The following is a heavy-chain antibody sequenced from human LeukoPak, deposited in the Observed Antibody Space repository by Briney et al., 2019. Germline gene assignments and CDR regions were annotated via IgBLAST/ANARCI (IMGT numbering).Heavy chain of an antibody. CDR3: ARGRYSSSWSLGGGYYFDY. CDR1: GGSFSGYH. Sequence: SETLSLTCAVYGGSFSGYHWSWIRQPPGKGLEWIGEINHSGSTNYNPSLKSRVTISVDTSKNQFSLKLSSVTAADTAVYYCARGRYSSSWSLGGGYYFDYWGQGTLVTVSS. CDR2: INHSGST. V-gene: IGHV4-34*01. J-gene: IGHJ4*02. D-gene: IGHD6-13*01.